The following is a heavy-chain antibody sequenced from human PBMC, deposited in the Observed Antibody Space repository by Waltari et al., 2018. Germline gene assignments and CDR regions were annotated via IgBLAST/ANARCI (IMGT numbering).Heavy chain of an antibody. D-gene: IGHD6-19*01. CDR1: GGSISSSSYY. CDR3: ARHGSGWSGAHFQH. J-gene: IGHJ1*01. V-gene: IGHV4-39*01. Sequence: QLQLQESGPGLVKPSETLSLTCTVSGGSISSSSYYWDWIRQPPGKGLEWIGRIYYSGSTYYNPALKSRVTISVDTSKNQFSLKLSSVTAADTAVYYCARHGSGWSGAHFQHWGQGTLVTVSS. CDR2: IYYSGST.